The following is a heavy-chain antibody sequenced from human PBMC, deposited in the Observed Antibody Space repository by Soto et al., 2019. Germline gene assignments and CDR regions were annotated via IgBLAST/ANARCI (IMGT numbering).Heavy chain of an antibody. V-gene: IGHV1-18*01. CDR1: GYTFTIYG. CDR3: AKDIDGSSKYYYYYGMDV. D-gene: IGHD2-15*01. Sequence: GASVKVSCKASGYTFTIYGINWVRQAPGQGLEWMGWISPDNGNTNYAQKLQGRVTMTTDTSTSTAYMELNSLRTEDTALYYCAKDIDGSSKYYYYYGMDVWGQGTTVTVSS. CDR2: ISPDNGNT. J-gene: IGHJ6*02.